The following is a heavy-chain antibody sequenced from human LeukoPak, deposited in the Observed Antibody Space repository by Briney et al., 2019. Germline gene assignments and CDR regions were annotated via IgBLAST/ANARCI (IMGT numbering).Heavy chain of an antibody. CDR1: GFTFSSYA. Sequence: PGGSLRLSCAASGFTFSSYAMSWVRQAPGKGLEWVSAISGSGGSTYYADSVKGRFTISRDNSKNTLYLQMNSLRAEDTAVYYCAKVRYCSSTSCYPFDYWGQGTLVTVSS. CDR2: ISGSGGST. CDR3: AKVRYCSSTSCYPFDY. J-gene: IGHJ4*02. V-gene: IGHV3-23*01. D-gene: IGHD2-2*01.